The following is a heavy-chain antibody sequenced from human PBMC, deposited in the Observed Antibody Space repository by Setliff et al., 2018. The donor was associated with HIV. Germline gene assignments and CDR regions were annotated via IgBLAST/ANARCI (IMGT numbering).Heavy chain of an antibody. Sequence: GGSLRLSCAASGFIFNDYWMHWVRQAPGKGLLWVSHINSDGSSTTYADSVKGRFTISRDNAKNTLYLQMNSLRAEDTAVYYCARVRAYYCDSRGYPDYWGQGTLVTVSS. CDR3: ARVRAYYCDSRGYPDY. CDR2: INSDGSST. J-gene: IGHJ4*02. D-gene: IGHD3-22*01. CDR1: GFIFNDYW. V-gene: IGHV3-74*03.